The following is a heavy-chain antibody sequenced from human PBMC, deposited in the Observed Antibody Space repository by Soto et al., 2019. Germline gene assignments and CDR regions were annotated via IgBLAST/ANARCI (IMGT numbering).Heavy chain of an antibody. J-gene: IGHJ3*02. D-gene: IGHD3-22*01. CDR2: IIPIFGTA. V-gene: IGHV1-69*01. CDR1: GGTFSSYA. CDR3: ARVLKGYYDSSGYAFDI. Sequence: QVQLVQSGAEVKKLGSSVKVSCKASGGTFSSYAISWVRQAPGQGLEWMGGIIPIFGTANYAQKFQGRVTITADESTSTAYMELSSLRSEDTAVYYCARVLKGYYDSSGYAFDIWGQGTMVTVSS.